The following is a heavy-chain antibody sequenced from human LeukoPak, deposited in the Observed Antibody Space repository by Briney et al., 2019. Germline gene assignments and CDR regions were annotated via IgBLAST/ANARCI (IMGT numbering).Heavy chain of an antibody. CDR2: ISPAGGST. CDR3: ARQEAAAGIYGSWFDP. Sequence: PGGSLRLSCEGSRLTFSTYAMSWVRQAPGKGPEWVSGISPAGGSTYYADSVKGRFTISRDISKSTVYLQINSLTVGDTAVYYCARQEAAAGIYGSWFDPWGQGTLVTVSS. CDR1: RLTFSTYA. D-gene: IGHD2-2*01. V-gene: IGHV3-23*01. J-gene: IGHJ5*02.